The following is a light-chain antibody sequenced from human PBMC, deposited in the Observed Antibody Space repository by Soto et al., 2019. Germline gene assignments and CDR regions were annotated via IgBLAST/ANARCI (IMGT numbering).Light chain of an antibody. CDR3: MQALQTGWT. V-gene: IGKV2-28*01. J-gene: IGKJ1*01. CDR2: LGS. CDR1: QSLLHSNGFNY. Sequence: DIVMTQSPLSLPVTPGEPASISCRSSQSLLHSNGFNYLDWYLQKPGQSPQLLIYLGSTRASGVPGRFSGSGSGTDFTLKISRVEAEDVGVYYCMQALQTGWTFGQGTKVDIK.